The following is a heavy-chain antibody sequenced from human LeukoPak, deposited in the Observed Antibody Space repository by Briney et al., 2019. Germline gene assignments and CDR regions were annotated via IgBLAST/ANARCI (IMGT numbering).Heavy chain of an antibody. CDR3: ARVSWFPGTSYYFMDV. CDR1: GGSVSSSSYY. D-gene: IGHD1-1*01. Sequence: PSETLSLTCTVSGGSVSSSSYYWGWIRQPPGKGLEWIGSIYYSGSTYYNPSLKSRVTISVDTSKNQFSLKLNSVTAADTAVYYCARVSWFPGTSYYFMDVWGKGTMVTVSS. J-gene: IGHJ6*03. V-gene: IGHV4-39*07. CDR2: IYYSGST.